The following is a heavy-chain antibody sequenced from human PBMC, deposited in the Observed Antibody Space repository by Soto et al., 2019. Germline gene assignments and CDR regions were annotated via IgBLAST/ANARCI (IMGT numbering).Heavy chain of an antibody. D-gene: IGHD3-3*01. CDR2: ISAYNGNT. CDR1: GYTFTSYG. CDR3: ARDTAYYDFWSGYSAPYGMDV. J-gene: IGHJ6*02. V-gene: IGHV1-18*01. Sequence: QVQLVQSGAEVKKPGASVKVSCKASGYTFTSYGISWVRQAPGQGLEWMGWISAYNGNTNYAQKLQGRVTMTTDTSTSTAYMELRSLRSDDTAVYYCARDTAYYDFWSGYSAPYGMDVWGQGTTVTVSS.